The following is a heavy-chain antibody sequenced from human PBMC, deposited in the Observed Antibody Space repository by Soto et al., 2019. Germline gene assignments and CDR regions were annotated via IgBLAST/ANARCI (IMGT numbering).Heavy chain of an antibody. D-gene: IGHD6-19*01. Sequence: ASVKVSCKASGYTFTSYAMHWVRQAPGQRLEWMGWINAGNGNTKYSQKFQGRVTITRDTSASTAYMELSSLRSEDTAVYYCAIGIGIAVAGDYWGQGTLVTVSS. J-gene: IGHJ4*02. CDR1: GYTFTSYA. V-gene: IGHV1-3*01. CDR2: INAGNGNT. CDR3: AIGIGIAVAGDY.